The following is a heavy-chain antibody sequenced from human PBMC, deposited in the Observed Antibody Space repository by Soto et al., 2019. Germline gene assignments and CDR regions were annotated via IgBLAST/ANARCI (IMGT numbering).Heavy chain of an antibody. Sequence: SEPLYRTCAVSEGSIIGYYWSWIRQPPGKGLEWIGYFHYTGISNYNSSLKSRVTMSLDTSKNQFSLKLSSVSAADTAIYYCARGASNWQYFDYWGQGALVTAPQ. CDR2: FHYTGIS. V-gene: IGHV4-59*01. CDR1: EGSIIGYY. CDR3: ARGASNWQYFDY. D-gene: IGHD4-4*01. J-gene: IGHJ4*02.